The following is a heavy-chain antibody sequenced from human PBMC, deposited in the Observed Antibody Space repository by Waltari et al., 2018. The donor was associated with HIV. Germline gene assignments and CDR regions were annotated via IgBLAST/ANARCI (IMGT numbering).Heavy chain of an antibody. CDR3: VRPALERNYDDAAFDI. CDR2: IYPGDSDT. D-gene: IGHD4-17*01. CDR1: GFPFTTYW. J-gene: IGHJ3*02. Sequence: VQLVQSGAEVKKPGESLKISCAGSGFPFTTYWIVWVRQLPGKGLEWLGIIYPGDSDTRYSPSFQGQVTISADKSISTAFLQWSSLKASDTAMYYCVRPALERNYDDAAFDIWGQGTMVTVSS. V-gene: IGHV5-51*03.